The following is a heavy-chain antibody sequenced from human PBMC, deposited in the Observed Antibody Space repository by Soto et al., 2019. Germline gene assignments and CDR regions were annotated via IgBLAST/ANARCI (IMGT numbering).Heavy chain of an antibody. J-gene: IGHJ5*02. CDR1: GCSISSGGYY. V-gene: IGHV4-31*03. CDR2: IYYSGST. CDR3: ARGGYYGSGSYYNTHTHWFDH. Sequence: TLSLTCTVSGCSISSGGYYWSWIRQHRGKGLEWIGYIYYSGSTYYNPSLKSRVTISVDTSKNQFSLKLSSVTAADTAVYYCARGGYYGSGSYYNTHTHWFDHWGQGTLVTVSS. D-gene: IGHD3-10*01.